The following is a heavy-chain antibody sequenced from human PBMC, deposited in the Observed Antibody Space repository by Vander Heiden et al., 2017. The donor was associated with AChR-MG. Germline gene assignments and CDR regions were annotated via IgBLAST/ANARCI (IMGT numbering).Heavy chain of an antibody. CDR1: GVSFSGYY. J-gene: IGHJ3*01. Sequence: QVKLQQWGAGLLKPSETLSVTCAVSGVSFSGYYWSWIRQSPGKGLEWIGEINDGGNVNYNPSLESRVTLSADPSKKEFSLKVNSVTAADTAVYYCARTQGAFDAWGQGTMVTVSS. D-gene: IGHD3-16*01. CDR2: INDGGNV. V-gene: IGHV4-34*01. CDR3: ARTQGAFDA.